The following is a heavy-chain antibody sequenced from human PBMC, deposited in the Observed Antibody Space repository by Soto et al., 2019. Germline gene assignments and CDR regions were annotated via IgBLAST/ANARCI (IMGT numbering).Heavy chain of an antibody. CDR1: GGSISSYY. V-gene: IGHV4-59*01. CDR3: SSLFPKYDFLTGSPLYAFAI. D-gene: IGHD3-9*01. J-gene: IGHJ3*02. CDR2: IYYIGST. Sequence: TSETLSLTCTVSGGSISSYYWSWIRQPTEKGLEWIGYIYYIGSTNYNPSLKSRFTISIYTSKSQLSLNLSSVTAADPAVVQCSSLFPKYDFLTGSPLYAFAIWAKGSTVTASS.